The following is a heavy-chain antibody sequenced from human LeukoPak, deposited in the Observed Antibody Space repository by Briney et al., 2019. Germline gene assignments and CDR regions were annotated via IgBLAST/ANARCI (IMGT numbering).Heavy chain of an antibody. Sequence: PSETLSLTCTVSGGSISSSSYYWGWIRQPPGKGLEWIGSIYYSGSTYYNPSLKSRVTISVDTSKNQFPLKLSSVTAADTAVYYCARDVIYEDGPELRGVAYDYWGQGTLVTVSS. CDR3: ARDVIYEDGPELRGVAYDY. CDR1: GGSISSSSYY. V-gene: IGHV4-39*06. J-gene: IGHJ4*02. D-gene: IGHD5/OR15-5a*01. CDR2: IYYSGST.